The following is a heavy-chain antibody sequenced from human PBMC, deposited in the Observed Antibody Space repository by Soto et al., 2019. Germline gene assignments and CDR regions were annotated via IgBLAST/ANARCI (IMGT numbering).Heavy chain of an antibody. J-gene: IGHJ4*02. V-gene: IGHV3-21*01. Sequence: GGSLRLSCAASGFTFSSYSMNWVRQAPGKGLEWVSSISSSSSYIYYADSVKGRFTISRDNAKNSLYLQMNSLRAEDTAVYCCARGSPFYYDSSGSHFDYWGQGTLVTVSS. CDR3: ARGSPFYYDSSGSHFDY. CDR2: ISSSSSYI. CDR1: GFTFSSYS. D-gene: IGHD3-22*01.